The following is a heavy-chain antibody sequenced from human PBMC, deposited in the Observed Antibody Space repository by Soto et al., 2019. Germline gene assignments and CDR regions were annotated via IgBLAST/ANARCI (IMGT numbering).Heavy chain of an antibody. CDR2: IKSKTDGGTT. D-gene: IGHD6-19*01. CDR1: GFTFSNAW. Sequence: GGSLRLSCAASGFTFSNAWMSWVRQAPGKGLEWVGRIKSKTDGGTTDYAAPVKGRFTISRDDSKNTLYLQMNSLRAEDTAVYYCARDGIAVAYLFDYWGQGTLVTVSS. V-gene: IGHV3-15*01. CDR3: ARDGIAVAYLFDY. J-gene: IGHJ4*02.